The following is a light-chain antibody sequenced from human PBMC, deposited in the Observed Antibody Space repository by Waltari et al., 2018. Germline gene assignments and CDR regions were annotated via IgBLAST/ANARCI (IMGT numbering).Light chain of an antibody. CDR2: AVR. CDR3: SSYAGGGTLV. CDR1: SSDVGAYNR. J-gene: IGLJ2*01. Sequence: QSALTQPPSVSGSPGQSVTIPCTGTSSDVGAYNRVSWYQQPPGTAPKLSIYAVRDGPSGFVYRFSGCKCGNTASLTISGLLSEDGADYYCSSYAGGGTLVFGGGTKLTVL. V-gene: IGLV2-18*02.